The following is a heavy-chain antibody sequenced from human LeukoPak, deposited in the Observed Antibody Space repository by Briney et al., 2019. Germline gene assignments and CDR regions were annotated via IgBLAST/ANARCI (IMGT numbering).Heavy chain of an antibody. Sequence: SETLSLTCTVSGDSIRISSYYWGWIRQPPGKGLEWIGNIYYSGNTYYNPSLKSRVTISVDTSKNHFSLKLSSVTAADTAVYYCARELGTAVAAPENFRDYWGQGTLVTVSS. V-gene: IGHV4-39*07. J-gene: IGHJ4*02. D-gene: IGHD6-19*01. CDR2: IYYSGNT. CDR3: ARELGTAVAAPENFRDY. CDR1: GDSIRISSYY.